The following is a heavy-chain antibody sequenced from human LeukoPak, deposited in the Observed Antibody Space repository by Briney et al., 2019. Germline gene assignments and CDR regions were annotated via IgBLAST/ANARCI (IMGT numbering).Heavy chain of an antibody. CDR2: MNPNSGNT. V-gene: IGHV1-8*01. Sequence: ASVKVSCKASGYTFTSYDINWVRQATGQGLEWMGWMNPNSGNTGYAQKFQGRVTMTRNTFISTAYMELSSLRSEDTAVYYCARVIGQFIVKREHWFDPWGQGTLVTVPS. CDR3: ARVIGQFIVKREHWFDP. CDR1: GYTFTSYD. J-gene: IGHJ5*02. D-gene: IGHD1-26*01.